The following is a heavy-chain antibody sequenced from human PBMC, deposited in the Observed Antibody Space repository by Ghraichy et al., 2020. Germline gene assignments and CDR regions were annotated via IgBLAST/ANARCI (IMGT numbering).Heavy chain of an antibody. CDR2: IKEDGSEE. Sequence: GGSLRLSCAGSGFTFSNYWMNWVRQAPGMGLEWVANIKEDGSEEYYVDSVKGRFTISRDNAKNSVYLQMNSLRAEDTAVYFCARDGRGERTQYAWFDTWGQGTLVTVSS. J-gene: IGHJ5*02. D-gene: IGHD3-10*01. CDR1: GFTFSNYW. V-gene: IGHV3-7*03. CDR3: ARDGRGERTQYAWFDT.